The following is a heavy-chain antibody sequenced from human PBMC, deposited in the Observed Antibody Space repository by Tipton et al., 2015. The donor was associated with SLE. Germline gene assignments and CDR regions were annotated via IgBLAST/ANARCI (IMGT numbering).Heavy chain of an antibody. J-gene: IGHJ6*02. Sequence: SLRLSCAASGFTFTSYAMSWVRQAPGRGLVWVSRIHFLGDFTKYAESVKGRFTISRDNAKNTLFLQMNSLRAEDTAVYYCGTTTTDYGMDVWGQGTTVTVSS. CDR2: IHFLGDFT. D-gene: IGHD2/OR15-2a*01. CDR1: GFTFTSYA. CDR3: GTTTTDYGMDV. V-gene: IGHV3-74*03.